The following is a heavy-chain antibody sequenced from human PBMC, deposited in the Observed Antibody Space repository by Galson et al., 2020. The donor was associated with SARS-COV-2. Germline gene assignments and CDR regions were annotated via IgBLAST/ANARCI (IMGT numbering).Heavy chain of an antibody. CDR1: DFTFFTYA. CDR2: IGPGGGTT. CDR3: AKDRGYYSGSDGFDI. D-gene: IGHD3-22*01. Sequence: GESLKISCAASDFTFFTYAMSWVRQAPGKGLEWVSAIGPGGGTTHYADSVKGRFTISRDNSKNTLYLQMNSLRAEDTAVYYCAKDRGYYSGSDGFDIWGQWIMVTVSS. J-gene: IGHJ3*02. V-gene: IGHV3-23*01.